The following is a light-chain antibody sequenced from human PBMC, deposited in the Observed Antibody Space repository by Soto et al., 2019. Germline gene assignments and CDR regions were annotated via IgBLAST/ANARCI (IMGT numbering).Light chain of an antibody. CDR2: SNS. CDR1: SSNIGSNT. V-gene: IGLV1-44*01. CDR3: AAWDDSLNGYV. Sequence: QSVLTQPPSASGTPGQRVTISCSGSSSNIGSNTVNWYQQLPGTAPKLLIYSNSQRPSGVPDRFSGSKSGTSASLAISGLQSEDEADYYCAAWDDSLNGYVFGPGTKVTVL. J-gene: IGLJ1*01.